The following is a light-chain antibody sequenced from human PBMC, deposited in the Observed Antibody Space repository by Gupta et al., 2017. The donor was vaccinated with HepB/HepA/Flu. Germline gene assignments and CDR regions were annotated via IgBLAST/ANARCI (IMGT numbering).Light chain of an antibody. CDR3: QQYDQTPYI. CDR2: WAS. J-gene: IGKJ3*01. V-gene: IGKV4-1*01. CDR1: QSILYTPNNKNF. Sequence: DIVMTQSPDSLAVSLGERATINCKSSQSILYTPNNKNFLAWYQQKPGQPPKLLIYWASIRESGVPDRFSGSGSGTDFTLTISSLQAEDVAVYYCQQYDQTPYIFGPGTKVHIK.